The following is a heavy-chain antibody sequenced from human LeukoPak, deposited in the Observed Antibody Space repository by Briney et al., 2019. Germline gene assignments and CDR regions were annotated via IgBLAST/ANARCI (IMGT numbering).Heavy chain of an antibody. CDR3: ARRGIAAAGNDY. V-gene: IGHV1-69*05. J-gene: IGHJ4*02. D-gene: IGHD6-13*01. CDR2: IIPIFGTA. Sequence: SVKVSCKASGGTFSSYAISWVRQALGQGLEWMGGIIPIFGTANYAQKFQGRVTITTDESTSTAYMELSSLRSEDTAVYYCARRGIAAAGNDYWGQGTLVTVSS. CDR1: GGTFSSYA.